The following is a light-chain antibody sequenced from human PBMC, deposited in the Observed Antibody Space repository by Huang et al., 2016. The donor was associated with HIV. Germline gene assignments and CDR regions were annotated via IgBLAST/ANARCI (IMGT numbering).Light chain of an antibody. CDR2: AAS. Sequence: DIQMTQSPSSLPASVGDRVTITCRASQGISNSLAWYQQKPGKAPKLLLYAASKLESGVPSRFSGIASGTDYTLTISSLQPEDFATYYCQQYWSTPPATFGQGPKVEIK. V-gene: IGKV1-NL1*01. CDR1: QGISNS. CDR3: QQYWSTPPAT. J-gene: IGKJ1*01.